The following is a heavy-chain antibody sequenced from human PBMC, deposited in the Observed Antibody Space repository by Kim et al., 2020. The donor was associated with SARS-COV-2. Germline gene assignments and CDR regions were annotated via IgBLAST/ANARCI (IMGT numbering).Heavy chain of an antibody. Sequence: GGSLRLSCAASGFTFSSYAMHWVRQAPGKGLEWVAVISYDGSNKYYADSVKDRFTISRDNSKNTLYLQMNSLRAEDTAVYYCARDPYSSGHSGAEWGQGTLVTVSS. CDR1: GFTFSSYA. V-gene: IGHV3-30*04. CDR2: ISYDGSNK. D-gene: IGHD6-19*01. CDR3: ARDPYSSGHSGAE. J-gene: IGHJ4*02.